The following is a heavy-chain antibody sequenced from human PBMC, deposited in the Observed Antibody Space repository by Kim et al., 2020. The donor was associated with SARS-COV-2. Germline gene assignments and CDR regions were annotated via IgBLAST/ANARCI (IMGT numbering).Heavy chain of an antibody. Sequence: GGSLRLSCAASGFTFDDYAMHWVRQAPGKGLEWVSLISGDGGSTYYADSVKGRFTISRDNSKNSLYLQMNSLRTEDTALYYCANPSMHNRADVWGQGTTVTVSS. CDR2: ISGDGGST. CDR1: GFTFDDYA. CDR3: ANPSMHNRADV. D-gene: IGHD1-20*01. J-gene: IGHJ6*02. V-gene: IGHV3-43*02.